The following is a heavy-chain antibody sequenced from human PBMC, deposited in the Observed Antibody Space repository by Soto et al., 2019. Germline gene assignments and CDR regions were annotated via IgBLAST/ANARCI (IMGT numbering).Heavy chain of an antibody. D-gene: IGHD4-17*01. CDR1: GFSFSTYG. J-gene: IGHJ4*02. CDR3: ARDGYYGAYDPGLDY. CDR2: IWYDGSNR. Sequence: QVQLVESGGGVFQPGRSLRLSCAASGFSFSTYGMHWVRQAPGKGLEWVSVIWYDGSNRYYTDSVKGRFFISRDNSENMLYLQMNSLRAEDTAVYYCARDGYYGAYDPGLDYWGQGTLVTVSS. V-gene: IGHV3-33*01.